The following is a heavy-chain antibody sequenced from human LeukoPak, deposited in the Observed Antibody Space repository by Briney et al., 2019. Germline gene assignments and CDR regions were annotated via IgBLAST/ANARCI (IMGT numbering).Heavy chain of an antibody. Sequence: QPGGSLRLSCAASGFTFSSYWMHWVRQAPGKGLVWVSRINSDGSSTSYADSVKGRFTISRGNAKNTLYLQMNSLRAEDTAVYYCARVMAYEGYFDYWGQGTLVTVSS. V-gene: IGHV3-74*01. CDR3: ARVMAYEGYFDY. CDR1: GFTFSSYW. J-gene: IGHJ4*02. CDR2: INSDGSST. D-gene: IGHD3-22*01.